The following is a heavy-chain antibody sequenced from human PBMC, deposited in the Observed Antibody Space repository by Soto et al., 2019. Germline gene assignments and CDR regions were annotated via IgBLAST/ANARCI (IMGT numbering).Heavy chain of an antibody. CDR3: AKDNMGADTILEQLDY. CDR2: ISYDGSNR. Sequence: QVQLVESGGGVVQPGRSLRLSCVASGFTFRSYGMHWVRQAPGKGLEWVAVISYDGSNRYYADSVKGRFTISRGNSKNTLHLQMNSLRVEDTAVYYCAKDNMGADTILEQLDYWGHGTLVTVSS. J-gene: IGHJ4*01. D-gene: IGHD1-26*01. V-gene: IGHV3-30*18. CDR1: GFTFRSYG.